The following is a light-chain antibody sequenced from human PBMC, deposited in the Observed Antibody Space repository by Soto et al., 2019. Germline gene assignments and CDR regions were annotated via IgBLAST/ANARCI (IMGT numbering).Light chain of an antibody. CDR3: QQSYSTPIT. Sequence: DIQMTQSPSSLSASVGDRVTITCRASQSISNYLNWYQQKPGKAPKVLIYSESSLESGVPSRFSGSGSGTDFNLTISSLQPEDFATYYCQQSYSTPITFGQGTRLEIK. CDR1: QSISNY. V-gene: IGKV1-39*01. CDR2: SES. J-gene: IGKJ5*01.